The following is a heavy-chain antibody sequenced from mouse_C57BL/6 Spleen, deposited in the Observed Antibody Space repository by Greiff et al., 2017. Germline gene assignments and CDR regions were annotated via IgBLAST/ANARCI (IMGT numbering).Heavy chain of an antibody. Sequence: EVKLMESGGGLVKPGGSLKLSCAASGFTFSDYGMHWVRQAPEKGLEWVAYISSGSSTIYYADTVKGRFTISRDNAKNTLFLQMTSLRSEDTAMYYCVYDYDVLFAYWGQGTLVTVSA. CDR1: GFTFSDYG. V-gene: IGHV5-17*01. J-gene: IGHJ3*01. CDR2: ISSGSSTI. CDR3: VYDYDVLFAY. D-gene: IGHD2-4*01.